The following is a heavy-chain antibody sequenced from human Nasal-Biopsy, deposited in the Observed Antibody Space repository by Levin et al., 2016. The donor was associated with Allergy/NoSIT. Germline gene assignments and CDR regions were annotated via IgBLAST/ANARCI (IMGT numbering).Heavy chain of an antibody. CDR2: LKSKADGGTT. J-gene: IGHJ4*02. D-gene: IGHD1-26*01. CDR1: GFSFNTHA. V-gene: IGHV3-15*01. Sequence: GESLKISCAASGFSFNTHAMAWVRQAPGKGLEWVGRLKSKADGGTTDYAAPVKGRFIISRDDSKNTLYLQMNSLRTEDTAVYYCATDDLVAATPFGLDCFDYWGQGTLVTVSS. CDR3: ATDDLVAATPFGLDCFDY.